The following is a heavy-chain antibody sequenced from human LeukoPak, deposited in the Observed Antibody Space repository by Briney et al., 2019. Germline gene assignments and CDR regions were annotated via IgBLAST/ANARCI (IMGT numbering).Heavy chain of an antibody. J-gene: IGHJ4*02. V-gene: IGHV4-30-4*01. CDR2: IYHTGTT. D-gene: IGHD1-26*01. CDR1: GGLISRIEYY. CDR3: ASVSVWELATHTGGPFDY. Sequence: PSETLSLTCTVSGGLISRIEYYWGWVRQSPVKGLEWLGHIYHTGTTLYSPHLNNRLTVSVDSSKNQFSLTLNSVTAADTAVYYCASVSVWELATHTGGPFDYWGRGILVTVSS.